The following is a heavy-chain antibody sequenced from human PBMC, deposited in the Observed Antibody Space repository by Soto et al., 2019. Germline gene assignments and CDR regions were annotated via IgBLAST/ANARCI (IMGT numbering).Heavy chain of an antibody. CDR3: SKWSGYGDL. D-gene: IGHD5-12*01. J-gene: IGHJ4*02. CDR2: ISVTPGIT. CDR1: GFTMSTYS. V-gene: IGHV3-23*01. Sequence: EMQLLESGGGLVQPGGSVRLSCAASGFTMSTYSVTWVRQAPGKGLEWVSGISVTPGITFYADSVKGRFTISRDSSTKAVYLQINSLRAEDTAMYFCSKWSGYGDLWGQGTLVTVSS.